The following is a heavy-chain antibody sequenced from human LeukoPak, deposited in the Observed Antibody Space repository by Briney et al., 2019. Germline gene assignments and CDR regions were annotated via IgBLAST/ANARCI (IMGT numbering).Heavy chain of an antibody. CDR2: IYYSRTT. Sequence: PSETLSLTCTVSGGFISSYYWSWIRQPPGKGLEWIGYIYYSRTTEYDPSLKSRVTISADTSKNQFSLKLNSVTAADTAVYYCVRGGSIVGATPHDAFDIWGQGTLVTVSS. CDR1: GGFISSYY. D-gene: IGHD1-26*01. J-gene: IGHJ3*02. V-gene: IGHV4-59*01. CDR3: VRGGSIVGATPHDAFDI.